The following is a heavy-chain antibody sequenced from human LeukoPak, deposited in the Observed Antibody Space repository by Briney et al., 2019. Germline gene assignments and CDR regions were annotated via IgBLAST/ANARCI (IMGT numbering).Heavy chain of an antibody. J-gene: IGHJ4*02. Sequence: ASVKVSCKASGYTFTGYYMHWVRQAPGQGLEWMGWINPNSGGTNYAQKFQGRVTMTRDTSISTAYMELSRLRSDDTAVYYCARGRDTAMVLLDYWGQGTLVTVSS. V-gene: IGHV1-2*02. CDR2: INPNSGGT. D-gene: IGHD5-18*01. CDR1: GYTFTGYY. CDR3: ARGRDTAMVLLDY.